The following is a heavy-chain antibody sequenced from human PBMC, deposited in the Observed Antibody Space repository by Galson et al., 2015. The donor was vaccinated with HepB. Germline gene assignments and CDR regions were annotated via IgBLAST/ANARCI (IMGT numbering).Heavy chain of an antibody. V-gene: IGHV1-18*04. J-gene: IGHJ5*02. Sequence: QSGAEVKKPGESLKVSCKASGYTFTSYGISWVRQAPGQGLEWMGWISAYNGNTNCAQKLQGRVTMTTDTSTSTAYMELRSLRSDDTAVYYCARDRVVVAASTPTPWFDPWGQGTLVTVSS. CDR2: ISAYNGNT. CDR3: ARDRVVVAASTPTPWFDP. CDR1: GYTFTSYG. D-gene: IGHD2-15*01.